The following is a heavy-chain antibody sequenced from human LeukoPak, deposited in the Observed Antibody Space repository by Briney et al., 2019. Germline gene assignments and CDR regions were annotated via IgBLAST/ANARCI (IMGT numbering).Heavy chain of an antibody. V-gene: IGHV3-21*01. CDR1: GFTFSSYS. CDR2: ISSSSSYI. Sequence: GGSLRLSCAASGFTFSSYSMNWVRQAPGKGLEWVSSISSSSSYIYYADSVKGRFTISRDNAKNSLYLQMNSLRAEDTAVYYCARDREVGAALEFDYWGQGTLVTVSS. CDR3: ARDREVGAALEFDY. D-gene: IGHD1-26*01. J-gene: IGHJ4*02.